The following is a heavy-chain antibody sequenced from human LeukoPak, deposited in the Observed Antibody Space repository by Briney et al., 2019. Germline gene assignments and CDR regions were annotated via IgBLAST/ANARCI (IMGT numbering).Heavy chain of an antibody. V-gene: IGHV3-48*03. CDR1: GFTFSSYE. CDR3: ARGNFGELVDY. D-gene: IGHD3-10*01. J-gene: IGHJ4*02. Sequence: GALRLSCAASGFTFSSYEMNWVRQAPGKGLEWVSYISSSGSTIYYADSVKGRFTISRDNAKNSLYLQMNSLRAEDTAVYCCARGNFGELVDYWGQGTLVTASS. CDR2: ISSSGSTI.